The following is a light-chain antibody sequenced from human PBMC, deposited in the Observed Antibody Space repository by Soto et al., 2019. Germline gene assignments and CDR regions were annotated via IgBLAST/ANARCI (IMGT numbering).Light chain of an antibody. CDR2: GAS. J-gene: IGKJ4*01. CDR1: QSVSSSS. Sequence: EIVLTQSPGTLSLSPGERATLSCRASQSVSSSSLAWYQQKPGQAPRLLMYGASRMATGIPDRFSGSGSGTDFTLIISRLEPEDFALYYCQQYGTSPLTFGGGTKVEIK. CDR3: QQYGTSPLT. V-gene: IGKV3-20*01.